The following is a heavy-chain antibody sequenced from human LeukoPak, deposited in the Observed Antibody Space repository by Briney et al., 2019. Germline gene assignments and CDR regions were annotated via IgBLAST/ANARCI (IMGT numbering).Heavy chain of an antibody. CDR3: ATITTYYYDSNGDLVGAFDI. J-gene: IGHJ3*02. V-gene: IGHV4-38-2*02. CDR1: GYSISSGYY. Sequence: SETLSLTCTVSGYSISSGYYWGWIRQPPGKGLEWIGFIYHSGSTYYNPSLKSRVTISVDTSKNQFSLKLNSVTAADTAVYSCATITTYYYDSNGDLVGAFDIWGQGTMVTVSS. CDR2: IYHSGST. D-gene: IGHD3-22*01.